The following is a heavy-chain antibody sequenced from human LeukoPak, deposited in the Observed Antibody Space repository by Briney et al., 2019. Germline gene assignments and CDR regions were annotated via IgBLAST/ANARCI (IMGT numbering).Heavy chain of an antibody. CDR1: GFTFNDYW. J-gene: IGHJ1*01. Sequence: GGSLRLPCAASGFTFNDYWMHGVREGPGEGLVGLSRIDSDGSNTGYADSVTGRFTISRDNAKNTVYLQLNSLRAEATAMYYCARGYYRANEGGNEHWGQGTLVTVSS. D-gene: IGHD4/OR15-4a*01. V-gene: IGHV3-74*01. CDR2: IDSDGSNT. CDR3: ARGYYRANEGGNEH.